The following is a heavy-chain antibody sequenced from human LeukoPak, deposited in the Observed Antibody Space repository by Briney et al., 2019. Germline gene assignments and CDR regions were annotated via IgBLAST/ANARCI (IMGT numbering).Heavy chain of an antibody. CDR1: GFTFSSYS. CDR2: ISSSSSYI. Sequence: GGSLRLSCAASGFTFSSYSMNWVRQAPGKGLEWVSSISSSSSYIYYADSVKGRLTISRDNAKNSLYPQMNSLRAEDTAVYYCARPGRAGTTAFDYWGQGTLVTVSS. J-gene: IGHJ4*02. CDR3: ARPGRAGTTAFDY. V-gene: IGHV3-21*01. D-gene: IGHD1-1*01.